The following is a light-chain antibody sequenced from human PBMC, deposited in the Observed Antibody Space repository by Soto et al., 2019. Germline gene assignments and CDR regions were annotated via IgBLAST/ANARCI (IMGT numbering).Light chain of an antibody. Sequence: AIQMTQSPSSLSASVGDRVTITCRASQGIRTELAWYQQKAGKAPQLLIYAASSLQSGVPSRFSGSGSGTEFTLTIRSLQPEDFATYYCLQAYNYPRTFGQGTKLEIK. CDR2: AAS. V-gene: IGKV1-6*01. CDR1: QGIRTE. J-gene: IGKJ2*01. CDR3: LQAYNYPRT.